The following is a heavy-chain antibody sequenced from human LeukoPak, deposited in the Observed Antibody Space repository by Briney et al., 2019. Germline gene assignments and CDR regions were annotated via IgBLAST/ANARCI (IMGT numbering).Heavy chain of an antibody. CDR1: GYTFTSFG. V-gene: IGHV1-18*04. J-gene: IGHJ6*02. CDR2: ISAYNGNT. CDR3: ARGNTAMELYYYYGMDV. Sequence: SVKVSCKASGYTFTSFGISWVRQAPGQGLEWMGWISAYNGNTNYAQKLQGRVTMTTDTSTSTAYMELRSLTSDDTAVYYCARGNTAMELYYYYGMDVWGQGTTVTVSS. D-gene: IGHD5-18*01.